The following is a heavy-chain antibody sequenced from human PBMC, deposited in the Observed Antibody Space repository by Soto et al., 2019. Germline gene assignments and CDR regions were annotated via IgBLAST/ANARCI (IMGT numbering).Heavy chain of an antibody. CDR2: IYYSGST. CDR3: ARTREHRWLQFDY. Sequence: PSETLSLTCTVSGGSISSYYWSWIRQPPGKGLEWIGYIYYSGSTNYNPSLKSRVTISVDTSKNQFSLKLSSVTAADTAVYYCARTREHRWLQFDYWGQGTLVTVSS. D-gene: IGHD5-12*01. J-gene: IGHJ4*02. V-gene: IGHV4-59*01. CDR1: GGSISSYY.